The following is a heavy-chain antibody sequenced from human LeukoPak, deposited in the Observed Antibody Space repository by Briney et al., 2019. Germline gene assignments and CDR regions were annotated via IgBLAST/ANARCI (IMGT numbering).Heavy chain of an antibody. J-gene: IGHJ3*02. Sequence: GGSLRLSCAASGFTFSSYWMYWVHQGPAKGLVGVSRINSDGSSASYADSVKGRFTISRDNARNSLYLQMNSLRAEDTALYYCARAYLRAFDIWGQGTMVTVSA. CDR3: ARAYLRAFDI. CDR2: INSDGSSA. V-gene: IGHV3-74*01. D-gene: IGHD3-10*01. CDR1: GFTFSSYW.